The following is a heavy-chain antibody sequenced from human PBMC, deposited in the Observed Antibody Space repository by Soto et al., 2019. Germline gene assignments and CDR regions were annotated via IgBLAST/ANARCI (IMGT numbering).Heavy chain of an antibody. V-gene: IGHV1-2*02. Sequence: QVQLVQSGAEVKKPGASVKVSCKASGYTFTGYFMHWVRQAPGQGLEWMGWINSNSVATKYAQKFQGRVTLSRDTSIRTAYMELSGLRSDDTAVYYCARGGGTILAPLPWGQGTLVTVSS. CDR1: GYTFTGYF. D-gene: IGHD3-3*01. CDR3: ARGGGTILAPLP. J-gene: IGHJ5*02. CDR2: INSNSVAT.